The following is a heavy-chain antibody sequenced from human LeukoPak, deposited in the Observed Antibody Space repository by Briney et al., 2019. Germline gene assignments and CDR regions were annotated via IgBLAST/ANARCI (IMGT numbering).Heavy chain of an antibody. J-gene: IGHJ6*02. V-gene: IGHV3-23*01. CDR2: IIDSGDIT. D-gene: IGHD3-9*01. CDR3: EKEDGYFVENDYYYYVIDV. Sequence: GESLRLSCEASGFTFSSYAMSWVRHAPGKGLEWDSGIIDSGDITYYANSVKGRLTISRDTSTNTLYLQMNSLRAEDKAVYYCEKEDGYFVENDYYYYVIDVWGQGTTVTVSS. CDR1: GFTFSSYA.